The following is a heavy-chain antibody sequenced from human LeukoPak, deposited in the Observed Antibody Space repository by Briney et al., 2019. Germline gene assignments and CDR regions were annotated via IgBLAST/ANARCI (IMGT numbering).Heavy chain of an antibody. J-gene: IGHJ4*02. V-gene: IGHV4-59*01. D-gene: IGHD5-18*01. CDR1: GGSISSYY. Sequence: SETLSLTCTVSGGSISSYYWSWIRQPPGKGLGWIGYIYYSGSTNYNPSLKSRVTISVDTSKNQFSLKLSSVTAADTAVYYCARLYSYGSPDYWGQGTLVTVSS. CDR3: ARLYSYGSPDY. CDR2: IYYSGST.